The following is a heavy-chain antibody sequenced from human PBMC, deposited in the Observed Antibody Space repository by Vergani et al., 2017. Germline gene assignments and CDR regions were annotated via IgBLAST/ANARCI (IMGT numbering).Heavy chain of an antibody. Sequence: EVQLVESGGGLVKPGGSLRLSCAASGFTFSSYSMNWVRQAPGKGLEWVSSISSSSSYIYYEDSVKGRFTISRDNAKNSRYLQMNSLRAEDTAVYYCARGTAYDYGFDYWGQGTLVTVSS. CDR1: GFTFSSYS. CDR3: ARGTAYDYGFDY. V-gene: IGHV3-21*01. CDR2: ISSSSSYI. J-gene: IGHJ4*02. D-gene: IGHD4-17*01.